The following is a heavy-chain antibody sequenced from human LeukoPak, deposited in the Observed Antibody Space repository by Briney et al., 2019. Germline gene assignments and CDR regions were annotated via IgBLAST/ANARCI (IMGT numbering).Heavy chain of an antibody. V-gene: IGHV3-21*01. CDR2: ISTSSSYI. J-gene: IGHJ4*02. CDR3: AKGYYFDILSGYSSLDS. Sequence: GGSLRLSCAASGYTFSRNSMNWVRQAPGKGLEWVSSISTSSSYIDYADSVKGRFTISRDDSKNTLYLQMNSLRAEDTAAYYCAKGYYFDILSGYSSLDSWGQGTLVTVSS. D-gene: IGHD3-9*01. CDR1: GYTFSRNS.